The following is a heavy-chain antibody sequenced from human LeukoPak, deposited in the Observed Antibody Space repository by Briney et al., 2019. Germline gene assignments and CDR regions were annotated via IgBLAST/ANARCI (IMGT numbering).Heavy chain of an antibody. J-gene: IGHJ4*02. D-gene: IGHD6-13*01. CDR3: AKGIAAAGNEPFDY. V-gene: IGHV3-23*01. Sequence: GGSLRLSCAASGFTFSSYAMSWVRQAPGKGLEWVSAISGSGGSTYYEDSVKGRFTICRDNSKNTLYLQMNSLRAEDTAVYYCAKGIAAAGNEPFDYWGQGTLVTVSS. CDR1: GFTFSSYA. CDR2: ISGSGGST.